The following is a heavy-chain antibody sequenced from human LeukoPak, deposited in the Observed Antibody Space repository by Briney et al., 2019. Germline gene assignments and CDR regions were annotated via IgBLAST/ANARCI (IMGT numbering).Heavy chain of an antibody. D-gene: IGHD3-22*01. CDR1: GGSISSGDYY. J-gene: IGHJ4*02. Sequence: PSETLSLTCTVSGGSISSGDYYWSWLRQPPGPGLEWLGYIYYSGSTYYNPSLKSRVTISVDTSKNQFSLKLSSVTAADTAVYYCARDHYYDSSGTRNFDYWGQGTLVTVSS. V-gene: IGHV4-30-4*08. CDR2: IYYSGST. CDR3: ARDHYYDSSGTRNFDY.